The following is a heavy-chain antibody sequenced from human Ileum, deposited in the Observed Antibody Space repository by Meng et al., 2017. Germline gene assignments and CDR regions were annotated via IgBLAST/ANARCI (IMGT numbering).Heavy chain of an antibody. D-gene: IGHD2-15*01. CDR2: ISSSGGRT. Sequence: EVQLLESGGGLGQPGGSLRLSCAASGFTFSSYDMSWVRQAPGKGLEWVSGISSSGGRTDYADSVKGRFTISRDNSKNRLYLQMNSLSVEDTAVYYCAPPKGVVAAATDPVYWGQGTLVTVSS. CDR3: APPKGVVAAATDPVY. CDR1: GFTFSSYD. J-gene: IGHJ4*02. V-gene: IGHV3-23*01.